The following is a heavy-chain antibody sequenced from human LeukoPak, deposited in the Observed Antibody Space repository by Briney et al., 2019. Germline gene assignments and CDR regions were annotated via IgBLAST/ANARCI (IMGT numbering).Heavy chain of an antibody. CDR2: IRYDGSNK. CDR3: AKEPYYYGSGSYYDY. CDR1: GFTFSSYG. V-gene: IGHV3-30*02. D-gene: IGHD3-10*01. Sequence: PGGSLRLSCAASGFTFSSYGMHWVRQAPGKGLEWVAFIRYDGSNKYYADSVKGRFTISRDNSKNTLYLQMNSLRAEDTAVYYCAKEPYYYGSGSYYDYWGQGTLVTVSS. J-gene: IGHJ4*02.